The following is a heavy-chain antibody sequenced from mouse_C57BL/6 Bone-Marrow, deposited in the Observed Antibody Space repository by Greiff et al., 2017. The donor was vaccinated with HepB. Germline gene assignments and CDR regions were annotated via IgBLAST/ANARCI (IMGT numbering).Heavy chain of an antibody. V-gene: IGHV1-52*01. CDR2: IDPSDSET. J-gene: IGHJ4*01. Sequence: QVQLQQSGAELVRPGSSVKLSCKASGYTFTSYWMRWVKQRPIQGLEWIGNIDPSDSETHYNQKFKDKATLTVDKSSSTAYMQLSSLTSEDSAVYYCARGGPYAMDYWGQGTSVTVSS. CDR3: ARGGPYAMDY. CDR1: GYTFTSYW.